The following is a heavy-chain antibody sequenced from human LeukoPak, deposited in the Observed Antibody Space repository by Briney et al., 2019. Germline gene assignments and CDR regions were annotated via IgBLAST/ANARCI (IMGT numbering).Heavy chain of an antibody. D-gene: IGHD1-1*01. CDR3: ARGNPVATTGTKGGWFDP. V-gene: IGHV4-59*01. CDR1: GDSISSYY. CDR2: IYDSGST. J-gene: IGHJ5*02. Sequence: PSEILSLTCTVSGDSISSYYWSWIRQPPGKGLEWIGYIYDSGSTNYNPSLKSRVTMSLDTSKNQFSLKLRSETAADTALYYCARGNPVATTGTKGGWFDPWGQGTLVTVSS.